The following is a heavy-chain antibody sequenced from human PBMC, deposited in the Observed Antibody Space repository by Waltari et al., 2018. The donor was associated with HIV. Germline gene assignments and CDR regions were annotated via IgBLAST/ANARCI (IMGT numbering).Heavy chain of an antibody. D-gene: IGHD2-15*01. J-gene: IGHJ4*02. Sequence: QVQLVQSGAEVKKPGASVKVSCKASGYTFTGYYMHWVRKAPGQGLEWMGWINPNSGGTNYAQSVQGRVTMTRDTSISTAYMVLGRLRSDDTAVYYCARTCLYCSGGTCYFDYWGQGTLVTVSS. CDR3: ARTCLYCSGGTCYFDY. CDR2: INPNSGGT. CDR1: GYTFTGYY. V-gene: IGHV1-2*02.